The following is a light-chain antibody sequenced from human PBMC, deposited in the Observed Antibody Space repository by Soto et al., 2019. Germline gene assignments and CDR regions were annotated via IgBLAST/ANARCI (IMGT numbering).Light chain of an antibody. CDR3: AAWDDNLSGFYV. CDR1: ASTIGRNY. J-gene: IGLJ1*01. Sequence: QSVLTQSPSASGTPGQRVTISCSGSASTIGRNYVYWYQQLPGTAPKLLIYRNSQRPSGVPDRFSGSKSGTSASLAISGLRSEDEVDYYCAAWDDNLSGFYVLGDGTKLTVL. V-gene: IGLV1-47*01. CDR2: RNS.